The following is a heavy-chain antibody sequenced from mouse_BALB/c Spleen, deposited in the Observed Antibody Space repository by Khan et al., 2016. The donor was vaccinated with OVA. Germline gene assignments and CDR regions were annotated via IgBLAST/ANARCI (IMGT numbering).Heavy chain of an antibody. Sequence: QVQLKQSGPELVKPGASVKMSCKASGYIFTDYDMNWVKQRTGQGLEWIGQIYPGSDSTYYNEKFKDKATLTADRSSSTAYMQLNSLTSEDSAVYTRGRGGGGVFAYWGQGTLVTVSA. CDR3: GRGGGGVFAY. J-gene: IGHJ3*01. CDR1: GYIFTDYD. V-gene: IGHV1-77*01. CDR2: IYPGSDST.